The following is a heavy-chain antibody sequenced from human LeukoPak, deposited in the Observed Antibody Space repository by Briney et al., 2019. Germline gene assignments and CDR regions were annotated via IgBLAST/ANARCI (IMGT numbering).Heavy chain of an antibody. Sequence: PSETLSLTCAVSGGSISSSSYYWGWIRQPPGKGLEWIGSIYYSGNTYYNPSLKSRVTISVDTSKNQFSLKLSSVTAADTAVYYCARGGEPRITGTTGTPFDYWGQGTLVTVSS. D-gene: IGHD1-7*01. CDR3: ARGGEPRITGTTGTPFDY. CDR1: GGSISSSSYY. CDR2: IYYSGNT. V-gene: IGHV4-39*01. J-gene: IGHJ4*02.